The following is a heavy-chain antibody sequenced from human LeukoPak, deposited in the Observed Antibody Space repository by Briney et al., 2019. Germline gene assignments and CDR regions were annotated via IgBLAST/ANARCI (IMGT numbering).Heavy chain of an antibody. V-gene: IGHV3-53*01. CDR3: ETGIRYCSGGSCIDY. CDR1: GLTVSSNY. D-gene: IGHD2-15*01. Sequence: GWSLGLSCAATGLTVSSNYMSWVHPSLGKWIEGVSVIYSGGSTYYADSVKGRFTISRDNSRNTLYLQMNSLRAEDTSVYHAETGIRYCSGGSCIDYWGQGTLVTVSS. J-gene: IGHJ4*02. CDR2: IYSGGST.